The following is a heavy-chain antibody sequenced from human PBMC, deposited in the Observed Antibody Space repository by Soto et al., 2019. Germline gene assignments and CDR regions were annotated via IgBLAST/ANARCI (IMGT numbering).Heavy chain of an antibody. D-gene: IGHD3-10*01. V-gene: IGHV3-30*18. CDR1: GFTFTRFA. CDR2: APHEGSKE. CDR3: AKELDASGSYLLDY. Sequence: QVQLVESGGGVVQPGRSLRLSCVGSGFTFTRFAMHWVRQAPGKGLEWVAVAPHEGSKEQYADSVKGRFAISRDNSKNTLYLQMNSLTVEDTAMYYCAKELDASGSYLLDYWGQGTLVTVSS. J-gene: IGHJ4*02.